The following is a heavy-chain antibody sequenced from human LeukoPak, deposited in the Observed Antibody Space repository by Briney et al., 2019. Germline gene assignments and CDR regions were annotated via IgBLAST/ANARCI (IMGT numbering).Heavy chain of an antibody. D-gene: IGHD3-10*02. CDR1: GYTFSPYW. CDR2: ISNGGSPT. Sequence: GGSLRLSCVASGYTFSPYWMSWVRQTPGKGLEWVASISNGGSPTYYVDSVRGRFTISRDDAKNSLFLYLNSLRADDTAVYYCTRENYVPDSWGQGTLVTVSS. V-gene: IGHV3-7*03. J-gene: IGHJ5*02. CDR3: TRENYVPDS.